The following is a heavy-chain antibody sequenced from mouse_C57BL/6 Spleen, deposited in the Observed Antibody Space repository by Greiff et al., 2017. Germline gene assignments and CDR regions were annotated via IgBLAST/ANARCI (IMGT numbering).Heavy chain of an antibody. D-gene: IGHD2-10*02. Sequence: QVQLQQPGAELLRPGSSVKLSCKASGYTFTSYWMDWVKQRPGQGLEWIGNIYPSDSETHYNQKFKDKATLTVDKSSSTAYMQLSSLTSEDSAVYYCARGYGNYDYWGQGTTLTVSS. V-gene: IGHV1-61*01. CDR2: IYPSDSET. CDR3: ARGYGNYDY. J-gene: IGHJ2*01. CDR1: GYTFTSYW.